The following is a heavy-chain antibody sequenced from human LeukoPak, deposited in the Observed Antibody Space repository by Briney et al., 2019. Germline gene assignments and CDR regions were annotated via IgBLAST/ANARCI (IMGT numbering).Heavy chain of an antibody. Sequence: PGGSLRLSCAASGFTFSSYAMSWVRQAPGRGLEWVSAVSGSGGTTYYADSVKGRFTISRDNAKNSLYLQMNSLRAEDTAVYYCARDRTAMVQDYWGQGTLVTVSS. CDR3: ARDRTAMVQDY. D-gene: IGHD5-18*01. J-gene: IGHJ4*02. CDR1: GFTFSSYA. CDR2: VSGSGGTT. V-gene: IGHV3-23*01.